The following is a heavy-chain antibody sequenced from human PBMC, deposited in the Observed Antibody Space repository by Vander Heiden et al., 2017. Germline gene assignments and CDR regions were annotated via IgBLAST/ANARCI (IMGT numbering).Heavy chain of an antibody. J-gene: IGHJ5*02. CDR1: GYTFTNYH. V-gene: IGHV1-46*01. CDR2: INPSGGSA. CDR3: ARDATVVTTIRGGWFDP. D-gene: IGHD2-21*02. Sequence: QVQLVQSGAAVKKPGASVKVSCKASGYTFTNYHMHWVRQAPGQGLGWMGIINPSGGSASYAQKFQGRVTMTRDTSTSTVYMELSSLRSEDTAVYYCARDATVVTTIRGGWFDPWGQGTLVTVSS.